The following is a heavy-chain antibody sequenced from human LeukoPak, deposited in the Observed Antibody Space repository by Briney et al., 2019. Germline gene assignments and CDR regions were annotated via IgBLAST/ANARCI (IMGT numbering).Heavy chain of an antibody. J-gene: IGHJ4*02. D-gene: IGHD3-10*01. CDR1: GDSISNYY. CDR2: IYTSGST. Sequence: PSETLSLTCTVSGDSISNYYWSWIRQPAGKGLEWIGRIYTSGSTNYNPSLNSRVTMSVDTSKNQFSLKLSSVTAADTAVYYCARSKALWFGELSRRFDYWGQGTLVTVSS. CDR3: ARSKALWFGELSRRFDY. V-gene: IGHV4-4*07.